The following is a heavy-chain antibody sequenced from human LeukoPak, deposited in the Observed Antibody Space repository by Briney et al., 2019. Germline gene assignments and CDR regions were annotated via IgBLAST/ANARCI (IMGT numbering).Heavy chain of an antibody. Sequence: AGSLTLSCAAYGLTFSSNAMRWDRQAPGKGLEWGSAISGSCGSTYYADSVKGRFTISRDNSKNTLYLQMNSLRAEDTAVYYCAKDVGPVTGYWGQGTLVTVSS. CDR2: ISGSCGST. CDR3: AKDVGPVTGY. V-gene: IGHV3-23*01. CDR1: GLTFSSNA. D-gene: IGHD1-26*01. J-gene: IGHJ4*02.